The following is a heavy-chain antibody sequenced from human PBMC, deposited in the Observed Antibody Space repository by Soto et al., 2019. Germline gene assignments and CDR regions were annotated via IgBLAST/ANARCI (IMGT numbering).Heavy chain of an antibody. V-gene: IGHV4-4*07. CDR2: IYTSGTT. Sequence: QVQLQQSGPGLVKPSETLSLTCTVSGGSIRSYYWSWIRQPAGKALEWIGRIYTSGTTNYNPSLKSRVTILLDTSTNQFSLDLSSVTDADTAVYYGAREGSSGFGMDVWGQGTTVTVSS. CDR1: GGSIRSYY. J-gene: IGHJ6*02. D-gene: IGHD6-25*01. CDR3: AREGSSGFGMDV.